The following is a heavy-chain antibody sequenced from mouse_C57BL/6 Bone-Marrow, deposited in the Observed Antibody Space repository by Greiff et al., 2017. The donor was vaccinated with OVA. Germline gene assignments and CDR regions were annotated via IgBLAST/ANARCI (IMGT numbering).Heavy chain of an antibody. Sequence: QVQLQQSGAELARPGASVKLSCKASGYTFTSYGISWVKQRTGQGLEWIGEIYPRSGNTYYNEKFKGKATLTAEKSSSTAYMELRSLTSEDSAVYFCARSGWLLFYYAMDYWGQGTSVTVSS. CDR2: IYPRSGNT. V-gene: IGHV1-81*01. J-gene: IGHJ4*01. D-gene: IGHD2-3*01. CDR3: ARSGWLLFYYAMDY. CDR1: GYTFTSYG.